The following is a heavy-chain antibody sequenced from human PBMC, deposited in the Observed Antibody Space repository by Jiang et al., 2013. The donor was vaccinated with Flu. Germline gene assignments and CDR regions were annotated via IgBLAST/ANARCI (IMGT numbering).Heavy chain of an antibody. CDR3: AAGDGEWGSY. V-gene: IGHV1-58*02. J-gene: IGHJ4*02. CDR1: FTSSA. CDR2: IVVGSGNT. D-gene: IGHD3-16*01. Sequence: FTSSAMQWVRQARGQRLEWIGWIVVGSGNTNYAQKFQERVTITRDMSTSTAYMELSSLRSEDTAVYYCAAGDGEWGSYWGQGTLVTVSS.